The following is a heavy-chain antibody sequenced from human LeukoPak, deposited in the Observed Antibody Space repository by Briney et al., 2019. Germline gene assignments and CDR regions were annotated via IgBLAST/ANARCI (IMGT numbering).Heavy chain of an antibody. J-gene: IGHJ4*02. CDR1: GGSFSGYY. CDR2: INHSGST. CDR3: ARGSRIVGATWPLIFDY. V-gene: IGHV4-34*01. D-gene: IGHD1-26*01. Sequence: PSETLSLTCAVYGGSFSGYYWSWIRQPPGKGLEWIGEINHSGSTNYNPSLKSRVTISVDTSKNQFSLKLSPVTAADTAVYYCARGSRIVGATWPLIFDYWGQGTLVTVSS.